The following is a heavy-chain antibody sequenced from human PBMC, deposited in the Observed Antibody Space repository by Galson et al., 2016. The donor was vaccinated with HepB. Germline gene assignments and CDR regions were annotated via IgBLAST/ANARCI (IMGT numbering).Heavy chain of an antibody. Sequence: LRLSCAASGFTFTNYNMNWVRRAPGRRLEWVSYIDSGSATILYADSVKGRFTISRDNARNSLYLQMSSLRVEDTAVYYCVRESPGVISYGSVDHWGQGTLVTVSS. CDR1: GFTFTNYN. V-gene: IGHV3-48*04. D-gene: IGHD5-18*01. CDR2: IDSGSATI. J-gene: IGHJ4*02. CDR3: VRESPGVISYGSVDH.